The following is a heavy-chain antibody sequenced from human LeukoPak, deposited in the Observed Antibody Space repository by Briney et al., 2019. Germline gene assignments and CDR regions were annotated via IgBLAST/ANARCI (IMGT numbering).Heavy chain of an antibody. D-gene: IGHD2/OR15-2a*01. Sequence: SETLSLTCTVSGGSISSYYWSWIRQPPGKGLEWIGYIYYSGSTNYNPPLKSRVTISVDTSKNQFSLKLSSVTAADTAVYYCARDTRTFFDPWGQGTLVTVSS. J-gene: IGHJ5*02. CDR2: IYYSGST. CDR1: GGSISSYY. CDR3: ARDTRTFFDP. V-gene: IGHV4-59*01.